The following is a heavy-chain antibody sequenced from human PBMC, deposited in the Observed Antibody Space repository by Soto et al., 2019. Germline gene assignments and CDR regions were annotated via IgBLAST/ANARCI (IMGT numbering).Heavy chain of an antibody. CDR2: IIPIFGNT. J-gene: IGHJ4*02. D-gene: IGHD3-22*01. CDR3: ARGSSSGHDY. Sequence: RQAPGQGLEWMGGIIPIFGNTGYAQKLQGRVTMTRNTSISTAYMELSSLRSEDTAVYYCARGSSSGHDYWGQGTQVTVSS. V-gene: IGHV1-8*01.